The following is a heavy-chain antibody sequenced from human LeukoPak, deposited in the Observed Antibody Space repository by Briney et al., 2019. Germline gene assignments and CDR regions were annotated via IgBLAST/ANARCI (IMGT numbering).Heavy chain of an antibody. V-gene: IGHV3-23*01. J-gene: IGHJ4*02. D-gene: IGHD2-15*01. CDR3: TPYCSGGSCYFPNFDY. CDR1: GFTFSSYA. Sequence: GGSLRLSCAASGFTFSSYAMSWVRQAPGKGLEWVSAISSSGGSTYYADSVMGRFTISRDNSKNTLYLQMNSLRAEDTAVYYCTPYCSGGSCYFPNFDYWGQGTLVTVSP. CDR2: ISSSGGST.